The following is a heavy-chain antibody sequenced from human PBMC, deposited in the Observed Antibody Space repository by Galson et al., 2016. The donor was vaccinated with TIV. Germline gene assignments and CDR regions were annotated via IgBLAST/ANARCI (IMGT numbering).Heavy chain of an antibody. Sequence: SVKVSCKASGYTFTSHPMHWVRQAPGQRLEWMGWINVGNGNTKYVQKFKGRVTITSDTSARIAYMELSTLTSEDTAMYYCASDLLGAKRAFDIWGQGTLVTVSS. CDR2: INVGNGNT. CDR3: ASDLLGAKRAFDI. V-gene: IGHV1-3*01. J-gene: IGHJ3*02. D-gene: IGHD3-16*01. CDR1: GYTFTSHP.